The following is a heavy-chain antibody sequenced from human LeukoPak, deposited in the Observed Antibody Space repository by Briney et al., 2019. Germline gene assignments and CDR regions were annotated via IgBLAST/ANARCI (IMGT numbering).Heavy chain of an antibody. V-gene: IGHV5-51*03. Sequence: GESLKISCKGSGYSFTSYWIGWVRQMPGKGLEWMGIIYPGDSDTRYSPSFQGQVTISADKSISTAYLQWSSLKASDTAMYYCARRAYYDFWSGYPYWYFDLWGRGTLVTVSS. J-gene: IGHJ2*01. CDR1: GYSFTSYW. CDR2: IYPGDSDT. D-gene: IGHD3-3*01. CDR3: ARRAYYDFWSGYPYWYFDL.